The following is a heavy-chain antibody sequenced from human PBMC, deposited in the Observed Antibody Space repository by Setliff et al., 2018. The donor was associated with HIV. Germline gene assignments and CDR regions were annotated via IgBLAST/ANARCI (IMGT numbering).Heavy chain of an antibody. V-gene: IGHV4-59*01. CDR2: IYYSGRT. CDR3: ARGWELLPYWALNV. D-gene: IGHD2-15*01. J-gene: IGHJ6*03. CDR1: GDSLSGYY. Sequence: KPSETLSLTCTVSGDSLSGYYWNWIRQPPGKGLEWIGYIYYSGRTDYNPSFRRRASISLDTSKNQFSLKLNAVTAADSAIYYCARGWELLPYWALNVWGKGTTVTVS.